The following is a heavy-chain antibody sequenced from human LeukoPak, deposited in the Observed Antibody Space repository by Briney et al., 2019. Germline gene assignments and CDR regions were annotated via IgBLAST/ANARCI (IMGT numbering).Heavy chain of an antibody. Sequence: KSSETLSLTCTVSGDSISSETYHWGWIRQPPGQGLQWIGSIYYAGSTYYNPSLKRRLSIYVDTSKDQSSLKLFPVPAADPAVYYCARSGWPMGGFDPWGQGILVTVSS. CDR2: IYYAGST. CDR3: ARSGWPMGGFDP. CDR1: GDSISSETYH. V-gene: IGHV4-39*01. D-gene: IGHD3-10*01. J-gene: IGHJ5*02.